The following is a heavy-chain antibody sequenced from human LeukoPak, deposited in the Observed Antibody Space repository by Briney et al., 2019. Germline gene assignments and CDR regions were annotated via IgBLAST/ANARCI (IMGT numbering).Heavy chain of an antibody. Sequence: GGSLRPSCAASGFTVSSNYMSWVRQAPGKGLEWVSVIYSGGSTYYADSVKGRFTISRDNSKNTLYLQMNSLRAEDTAVYYCARGKLYYDILTGYLGGYCFDYWGQGTLVTVSS. V-gene: IGHV3-66*01. J-gene: IGHJ4*02. CDR2: IYSGGST. CDR1: GFTVSSNY. CDR3: ARGKLYYDILTGYLGGYCFDY. D-gene: IGHD3-9*01.